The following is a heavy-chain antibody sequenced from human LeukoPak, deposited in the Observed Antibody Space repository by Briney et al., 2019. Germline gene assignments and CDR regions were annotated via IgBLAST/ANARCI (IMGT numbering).Heavy chain of an antibody. V-gene: IGHV3-23*01. CDR2: ISGSGGST. CDR1: GFTFSDYY. D-gene: IGHD4-17*01. Sequence: GSLRLSCAASGFTFSDYYMSWVRQAPGKGLEWVSAISGSGGSTYYADSVKGRFTISRDNSKNTLYLQMNSLRAEDTAVYYCAKDAGYGDYLDYFDYWGQGTLVTVSS. CDR3: AKDAGYGDYLDYFDY. J-gene: IGHJ4*02.